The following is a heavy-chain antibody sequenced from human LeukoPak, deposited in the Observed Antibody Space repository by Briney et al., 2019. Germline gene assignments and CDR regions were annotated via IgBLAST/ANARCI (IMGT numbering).Heavy chain of an antibody. CDR1: GFTFSRYD. V-gene: IGHV3-13*04. Sequence: PGGSLRLSCAASGFTFSRYDIHWVRQAAGKGLEWVSVIGTAGDTHYLGSVKGRFTISRESAKNSVYLQMNSLRAGDTAVYYCARIWGGGDGMDVWGQGTTVTVSS. CDR3: ARIWGGGDGMDV. D-gene: IGHD2-21*01. J-gene: IGHJ6*02. CDR2: IGTAGDT.